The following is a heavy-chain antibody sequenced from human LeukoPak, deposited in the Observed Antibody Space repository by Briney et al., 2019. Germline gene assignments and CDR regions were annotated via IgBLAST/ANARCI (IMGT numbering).Heavy chain of an antibody. CDR1: GFTVSSNY. CDR2: IYSGGST. D-gene: IGHD5-18*01. J-gene: IGHJ4*02. V-gene: IGHV3-53*01. CDR3: ARDVSYGWYYFDY. Sequence: GGSLRLSCAASGFTVSSNYMNWVRQAPGKGLEWVSVIYSGGSTYYADSVKGRFTFSRDNSKNTLYLQMNSLRAEDTAVYYCARDVSYGWYYFDYWGQGTLVTVSS.